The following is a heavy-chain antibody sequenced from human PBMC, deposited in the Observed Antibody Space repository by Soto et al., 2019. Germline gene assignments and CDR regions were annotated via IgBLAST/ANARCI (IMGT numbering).Heavy chain of an antibody. CDR3: TRWNGYGDL. CDR1: GFSFSTYG. CDR2: VSGGSGVT. Sequence: EMQLLESGGGLVQPGGSLRLSCVVSGFSFSTYGVTWVHQAPGKGLEWVCGVSGGSGVTHYTDSVKGRFTISGDDSKNTVYLQMHSLRGEDTAVYYCTRWNGYGDLWGQGTLVTVSS. D-gene: IGHD1-1*01. V-gene: IGHV3-23*01. J-gene: IGHJ5*02.